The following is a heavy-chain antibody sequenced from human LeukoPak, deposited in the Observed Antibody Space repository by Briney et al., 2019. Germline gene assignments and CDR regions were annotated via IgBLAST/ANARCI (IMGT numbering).Heavy chain of an antibody. CDR2: IYTSGST. V-gene: IGHV4-61*02. J-gene: IGHJ4*02. CDR1: GGSISSGGYY. D-gene: IGHD3-3*01. Sequence: SSETLSLTCTVSGGSISSGGYYWSWIRQPAGKGLEWIGRIYTSGSTNYNPSLKSRVTMSVDTSKNQFSLKLSSVTAADTAVHYCARLGYDFWGFTHDYWGQGTLVTVSS. CDR3: ARLGYDFWGFTHDY.